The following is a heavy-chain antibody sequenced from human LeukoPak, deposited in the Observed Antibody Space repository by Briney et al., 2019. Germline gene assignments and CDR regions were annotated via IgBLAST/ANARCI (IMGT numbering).Heavy chain of an antibody. J-gene: IGHJ4*02. D-gene: IGHD3-10*01. Sequence: GASLQISCKGSGYSFTSYWIGWVRQVPGKGLEWMGIIYPGDSDTRYSPSFQGQVTISADKSISTAYLQWSSLKASDTAMYYCARPPYGSGPDYWGQGTLVTVSS. V-gene: IGHV5-51*01. CDR3: ARPPYGSGPDY. CDR1: GYSFTSYW. CDR2: IYPGDSDT.